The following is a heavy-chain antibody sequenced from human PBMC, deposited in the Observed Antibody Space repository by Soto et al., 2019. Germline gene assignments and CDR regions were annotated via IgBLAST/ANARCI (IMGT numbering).Heavy chain of an antibody. Sequence: QVQLVESGGGVVQPGRSLRLSCAASGFTFSSYGLHWVRQAPGKGLEWVAVISYDGGSRYYADSVKGRFTISRDNSKNTLYLQMNSLRAEDTAVYYCAKEGGPCVVVATSYFDFCCQGTLVTVSS. CDR2: ISYDGGSR. D-gene: IGHD2-15*01. V-gene: IGHV3-30*18. CDR1: GFTFSSYG. J-gene: IGHJ4*02. CDR3: AKEGGPCVVVATSYFDF.